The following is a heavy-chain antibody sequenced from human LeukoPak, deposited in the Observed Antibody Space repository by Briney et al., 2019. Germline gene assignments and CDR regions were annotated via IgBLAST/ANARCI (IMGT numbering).Heavy chain of an antibody. Sequence: GESLKISCKGFGYSFTSYWIGWVRPMPGKGLEWMGIIYPGDSDTSYSPSFQGQVTISADKSVSTAYLHWRSLKASDTAMYYCARLLSGSTSISFDSWGQGTLVTVSS. J-gene: IGHJ4*02. CDR1: GYSFTSYW. D-gene: IGHD2-2*01. V-gene: IGHV5-51*01. CDR2: IYPGDSDT. CDR3: ARLLSGSTSISFDS.